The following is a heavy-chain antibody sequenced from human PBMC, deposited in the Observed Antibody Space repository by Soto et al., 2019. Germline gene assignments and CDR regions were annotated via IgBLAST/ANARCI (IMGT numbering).Heavy chain of an antibody. CDR1: GFTFSSYA. Sequence: LRLSCAASGFTFSSYAMSWVRQAPGKGLEWVSAISGSGGSTYYADSVKGRFTISRDNSKNTLYLQMNSLRAEDTAVYYCAKDGNYEQLVHGYYYGMDVWGQGTTVTVSS. CDR3: AKDGNYEQLVHGYYYGMDV. J-gene: IGHJ6*02. D-gene: IGHD6-6*01. CDR2: ISGSGGST. V-gene: IGHV3-23*01.